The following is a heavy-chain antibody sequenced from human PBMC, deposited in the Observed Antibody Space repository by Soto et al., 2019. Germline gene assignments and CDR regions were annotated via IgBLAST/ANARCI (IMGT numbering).Heavy chain of an antibody. V-gene: IGHV1-18*01. Sequence: QVQLVQSGAEVKKPGASVKVSCKASGYTFTSYGISWVRQAPGQGLEWMGWISAYNGNTNYAQKLQGRVTMTTDTSTSTAYMALRGLRSEDTAVYYCARTTGDYDFWSGYYRYYYYYMDVWGKGTTVTVSS. CDR3: ARTTGDYDFWSGYYRYYYYYMDV. CDR1: GYTFTSYG. D-gene: IGHD3-3*01. CDR2: ISAYNGNT. J-gene: IGHJ6*03.